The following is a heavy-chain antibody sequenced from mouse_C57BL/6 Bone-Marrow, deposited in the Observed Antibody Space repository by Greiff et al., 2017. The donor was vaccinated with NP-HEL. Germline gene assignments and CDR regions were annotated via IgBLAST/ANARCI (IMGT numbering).Heavy chain of an antibody. V-gene: IGHV1-55*01. CDR3: ARGGNYYGFLTGTGDFDY. CDR1: GYTFTSYW. D-gene: IGHD1-1*01. J-gene: IGHJ2*01. CDR2: IYPGSGST. Sequence: QVQLQQSGAELVKPGASVKMSCKASGYTFTSYWITWVKQRPGQGLEWIGDIYPGSGSTNYNEKFKSKATLTVDTSSSTAYMQLSSLTSEDSAVYYCARGGNYYGFLTGTGDFDYWGKGTTLTVSS.